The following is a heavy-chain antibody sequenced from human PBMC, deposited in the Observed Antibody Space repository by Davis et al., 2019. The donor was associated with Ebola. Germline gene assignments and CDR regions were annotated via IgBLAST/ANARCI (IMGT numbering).Heavy chain of an antibody. CDR3: ARDLGVRWYIDY. CDR1: GFNFDDYG. J-gene: IGHJ4*02. V-gene: IGHV3-20*04. Sequence: GESLKISCAGSGFNFDDYGMSWVRQSPGKGLEWVSGITWNGRVTGYADSVKGRFTISRDNAKNSLYLHMNSLRAEDTAFYYCARDLGVRWYIDYWGQGTLVTVSS. D-gene: IGHD4-23*01. CDR2: ITWNGRVT.